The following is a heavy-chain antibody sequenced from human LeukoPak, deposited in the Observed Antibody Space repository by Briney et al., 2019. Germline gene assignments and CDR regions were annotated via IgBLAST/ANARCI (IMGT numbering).Heavy chain of an antibody. J-gene: IGHJ5*02. CDR3: ARAIAAAGRGWFDP. V-gene: IGHV4-30-2*01. Sequence: PSETLSLTCTVSGGSISSGGYYWSWIRQPPGKGLEWIGYIYHSGSTYYNPSLKSRVTISVDRSKNQFSLKLSSVTATDTAVYYCARAIAAAGRGWFDPWGQGTLVTVSS. CDR1: GGSISSGGYY. D-gene: IGHD6-13*01. CDR2: IYHSGST.